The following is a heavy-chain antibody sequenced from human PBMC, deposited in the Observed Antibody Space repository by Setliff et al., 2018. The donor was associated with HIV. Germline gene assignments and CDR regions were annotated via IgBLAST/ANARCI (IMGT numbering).Heavy chain of an antibody. Sequence: SETLSLTCAVYGGSFSGHYWSWIRQPPGKGLEWIGEINRNGNTNYNPSLKSRVTISVDTSKNQFSLKLSSVTASDTGLYFCARAPNRIGNMVRGVSRAYDIWGQGTMVTV. D-gene: IGHD3-10*01. J-gene: IGHJ3*02. CDR3: ARAPNRIGNMVRGVSRAYDI. CDR2: INRNGNT. CDR1: GGSFSGHY. V-gene: IGHV4-34*01.